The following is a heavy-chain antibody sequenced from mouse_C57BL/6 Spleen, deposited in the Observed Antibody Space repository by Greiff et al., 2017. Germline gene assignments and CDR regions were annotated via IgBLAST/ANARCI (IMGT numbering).Heavy chain of an antibody. J-gene: IGHJ2*01. Sequence: QVQLQQPGAELVKPGASVKMSYKASGYTFTSYWITWVKQRPGQGLEWIGDIYPGSGSTNYNEKFKSKATLTVDTSSSTAYMQLSSLTSEDSAVYYCARGAYYSNYVGVYFDYWGQGTTLTVSS. CDR3: ARGAYYSNYVGVYFDY. CDR1: GYTFTSYW. V-gene: IGHV1-55*01. D-gene: IGHD2-5*01. CDR2: IYPGSGST.